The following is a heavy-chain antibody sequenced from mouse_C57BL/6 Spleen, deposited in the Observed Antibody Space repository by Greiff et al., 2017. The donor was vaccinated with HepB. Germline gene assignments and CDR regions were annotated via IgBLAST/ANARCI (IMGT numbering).Heavy chain of an antibody. Sequence: EVQLQQSVAELVRPGASVKLSCPASGFNIKNTYMHWVKQRPEQGLEWIGRIDPANGNTKYAPKFQGKATITADTSSNTASLQLSSLTSEDTAIYYCARGEAGLLPAWFAYWGQGTLVTVSA. J-gene: IGHJ3*01. CDR3: ARGEAGLLPAWFAY. D-gene: IGHD2-3*01. CDR2: IDPANGNT. CDR1: GFNIKNTY. V-gene: IGHV14-3*01.